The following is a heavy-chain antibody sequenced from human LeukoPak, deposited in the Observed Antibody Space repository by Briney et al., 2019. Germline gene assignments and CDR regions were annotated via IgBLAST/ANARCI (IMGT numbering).Heavy chain of an antibody. CDR1: GSSISSSSYY. CDR2: IYYSGST. D-gene: IGHD3-3*01. Sequence: SETLSLTCTVSGSSISSSSYYWGWIRQPPGNGLESIGSIYYSGSTYYNPSLKSRVTISVDTSKNQFSLKLSSVTAADTAVYYCARHGRGVVKNLYYFDYWGQGTLVTVSS. CDR3: ARHGRGVVKNLYYFDY. J-gene: IGHJ4*02. V-gene: IGHV4-39*01.